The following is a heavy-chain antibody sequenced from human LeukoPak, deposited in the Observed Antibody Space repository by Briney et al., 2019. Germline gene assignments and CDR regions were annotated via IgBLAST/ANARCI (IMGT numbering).Heavy chain of an antibody. J-gene: IGHJ6*02. CDR1: GYTFTSYG. CDR2: ISAYNGNT. V-gene: IGHV1-18*01. D-gene: IGHD1-26*01. Sequence: ASVKVSCKASGYTFTSYGISWVRQAPGQGLEWMGWISAYNGNTNYAQKLQGRVTMTTDTSTSTAYMGLRSLRSDDTAVYYCARGSGSYYYYYGMDVWGQGTTVTVSS. CDR3: ARGSGSYYYYYGMDV.